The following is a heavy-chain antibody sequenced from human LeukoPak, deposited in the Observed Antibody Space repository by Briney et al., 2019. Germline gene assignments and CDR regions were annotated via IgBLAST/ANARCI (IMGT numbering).Heavy chain of an antibody. CDR1: GESFSGYY. D-gene: IGHD2-15*01. J-gene: IGHJ4*02. CDR2: INHSGSI. CDR3: ARGGGRDFDY. Sequence: SETLSLTCAVYGESFSGYYWSWIRQPPGKGLEWIGDINHSGSINYNPSPKSRVTISVDTSKNQFSLNLNSVTAADTAVYYCARGGGRDFDYWGQGTLVTVSS. V-gene: IGHV4-34*01.